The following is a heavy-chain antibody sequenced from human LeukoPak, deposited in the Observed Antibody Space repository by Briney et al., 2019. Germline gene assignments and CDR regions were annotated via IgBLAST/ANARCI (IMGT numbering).Heavy chain of an antibody. D-gene: IGHD6-19*01. CDR3: SYSSGWYYFDY. J-gene: IGHJ4*02. CDR1: GFTFSSYA. CDR2: ISGSGGST. Sequence: PGGSLRLSCAASGFTFSSYAMSWVRQAPGKGLEWVSAISGSGGSTYYADSVKGRFTIPRDNSKNTLYLQMNSLRAEDTAVYYCSYSSGWYYFDYWGQGTLVTVSS. V-gene: IGHV3-23*01.